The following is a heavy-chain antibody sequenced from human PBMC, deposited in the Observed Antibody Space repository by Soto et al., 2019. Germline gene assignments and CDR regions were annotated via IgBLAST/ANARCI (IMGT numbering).Heavy chain of an antibody. Sequence: EVQLLESGGGLVQPGGSLRLSCAASGFTFSNYGMNWVRQAPGKGLEWVSSISGSGGYTDHADSVKGRFTISRDNSKNTLYLQMNSLRAEDTAVYYCAKGWYNFDYWGQGTLVTVSS. V-gene: IGHV3-23*01. D-gene: IGHD6-19*01. CDR2: ISGSGGYT. CDR3: AKGWYNFDY. J-gene: IGHJ4*02. CDR1: GFTFSNYG.